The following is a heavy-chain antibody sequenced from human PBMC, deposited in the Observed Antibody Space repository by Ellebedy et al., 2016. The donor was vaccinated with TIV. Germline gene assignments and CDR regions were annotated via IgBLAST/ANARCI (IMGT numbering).Heavy chain of an antibody. Sequence: PGGSLRLSCAASGFTFSDYYMSWIRQAPGKGLEWVSYISSSGSTIYYADSVKGRFTISRDNAKNSLYLQMNSLRAEDTAVYYCARSHGGPRYFDWPYHYNNWFDPWGQGTLVTVSS. CDR2: ISSSGSTI. J-gene: IGHJ5*02. V-gene: IGHV3-11*04. CDR1: GFTFSDYY. CDR3: ARSHGGPRYFDWPYHYNNWFDP. D-gene: IGHD3-9*01.